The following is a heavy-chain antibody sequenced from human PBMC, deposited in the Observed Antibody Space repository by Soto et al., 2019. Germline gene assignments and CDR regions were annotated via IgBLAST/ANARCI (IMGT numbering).Heavy chain of an antibody. CDR1: GFTFSSYS. CDR3: ARGEEWLSSGMDV. D-gene: IGHD3-3*01. CDR2: ISSSSSYI. V-gene: IGHV3-21*01. J-gene: IGHJ6*02. Sequence: EVQLVESGGGLVKPGGSLRLSCAASGFTFSSYSMNWVRQAPGKGLEWVSSISSSSSYIYYADSVKGRFTISRDNAKNSLYLQINSLRAEDTAVYYCARGEEWLSSGMDVWGQGTTVTVSS.